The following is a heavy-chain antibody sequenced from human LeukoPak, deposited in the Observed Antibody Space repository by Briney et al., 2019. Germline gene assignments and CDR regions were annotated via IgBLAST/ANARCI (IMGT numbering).Heavy chain of an antibody. D-gene: IGHD5-18*01. CDR2: IYYSGST. CDR1: GGSFSGYY. CDR3: AGRGYSYGYDY. V-gene: IGHV4-59*01. J-gene: IGHJ4*02. Sequence: SETLSLTCAVYGGSFSGYYWSWIRQPPGKGLEWIGYIYYSGSTNYNPSLKSRVTISVDTSKNQFSLKLSSVTAADTAVYYCAGRGYSYGYDYWGQGTLVTVSS.